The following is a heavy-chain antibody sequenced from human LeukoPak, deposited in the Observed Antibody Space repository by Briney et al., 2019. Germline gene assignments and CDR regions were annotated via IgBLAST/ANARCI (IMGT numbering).Heavy chain of an antibody. J-gene: IGHJ4*02. CDR2: ISGSAGKI. CDR1: GFTFSNYA. CDR3: AGRVTGYSSGYVY. V-gene: IGHV3-23*01. D-gene: IGHD5-18*01. Sequence: GGSLRLSCVASGFTFSNYAMSWVRQAPGKGLDWVSVISGSAGKIRYAGSVKGRFTISRDNSENAVYLQMNNLRAEDTAVYYCAGRVTGYSSGYVYWGQGTLVTVSS.